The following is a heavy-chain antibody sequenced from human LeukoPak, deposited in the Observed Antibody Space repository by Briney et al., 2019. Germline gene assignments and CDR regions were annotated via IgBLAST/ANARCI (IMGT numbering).Heavy chain of an antibody. CDR2: IYHSGST. J-gene: IGHJ4*02. V-gene: IGHV4-4*02. Sequence: SGTPSLTCAVSGGSISSGNWWSWVRQPPGKGLEWIGQIYHSGSTNYNPSLKSRVTISVEKSKNQFSLNLTSVTAADTAVYYCARGLVAAGTGYWGQGTLVTVSS. D-gene: IGHD6-13*01. CDR3: ARGLVAAGTGY. CDR1: GGSISSGNW.